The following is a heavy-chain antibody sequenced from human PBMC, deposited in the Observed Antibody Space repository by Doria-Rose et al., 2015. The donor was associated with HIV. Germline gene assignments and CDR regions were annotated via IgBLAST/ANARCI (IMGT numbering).Heavy chain of an antibody. D-gene: IGHD6-13*01. CDR2: IFSDDER. Sequence: QITLKESGPVLVKPTETLTLTCTVSGVSLSSPGMGVSWIRHPPGKALEWLANIFSDDERSYKTSLKSRLTISSGTSKSQVVLTMTDMDPVDTATYYCARIKSSRWYHKYYFDFWGQGTLVIVSA. CDR1: GVSLSSPGMG. V-gene: IGHV2-26*01. CDR3: ARIKSSRWYHKYYFDF. J-gene: IGHJ4*02.